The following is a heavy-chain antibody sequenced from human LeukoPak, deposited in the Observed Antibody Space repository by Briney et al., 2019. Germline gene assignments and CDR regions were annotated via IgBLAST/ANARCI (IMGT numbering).Heavy chain of an antibody. Sequence: GGSLRLSCAASGFTFSSYSMNWVRQAPGKGLEWVSTISGSGGSTYYADSVKGRFTISRDNSKNTLYLQINSLRAEDTAVYYCAKDWHDTSGYYYRTALFDYWGQGTLVTVSS. CDR3: AKDWHDTSGYYYRTALFDY. V-gene: IGHV3-23*01. J-gene: IGHJ4*02. CDR2: ISGSGGST. CDR1: GFTFSSYS. D-gene: IGHD3-22*01.